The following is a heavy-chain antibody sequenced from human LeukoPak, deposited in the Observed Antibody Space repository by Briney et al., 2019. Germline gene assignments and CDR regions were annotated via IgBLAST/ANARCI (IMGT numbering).Heavy chain of an antibody. Sequence: ASVKVSCKASGYTFTGYYMHWVRQAPGQGLEWMGWINPNSGGTNYAQKFQVWVTMTSDTSISTAYMELSRLRSDDTAVYYCAREADTAMVPWGQGTLVTVSS. CDR2: INPNSGGT. CDR3: AREADTAMVP. CDR1: GYTFTGYY. V-gene: IGHV1-2*04. D-gene: IGHD5-18*01. J-gene: IGHJ5*02.